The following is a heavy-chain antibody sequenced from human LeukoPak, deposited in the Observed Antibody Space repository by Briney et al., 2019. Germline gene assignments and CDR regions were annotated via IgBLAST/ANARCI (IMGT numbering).Heavy chain of an antibody. CDR1: GGSISSYY. CDR3: ARSPYDYVWGSYRWPDAFDI. Sequence: SETLSLTCTVSGGSISSYYWSWIRQPPGKGPEWIGYIYYSGNTNYNPSLKSRVTISVDASKNQFSLKLSSVTAADTAVYYCARSPYDYVWGSYRWPDAFDIWGQGTMVTVSS. D-gene: IGHD3-16*02. J-gene: IGHJ3*02. CDR2: IYYSGNT. V-gene: IGHV4-59*08.